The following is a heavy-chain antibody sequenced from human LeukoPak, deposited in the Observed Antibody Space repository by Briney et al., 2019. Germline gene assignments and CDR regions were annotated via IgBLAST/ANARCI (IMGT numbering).Heavy chain of an antibody. CDR2: ISYGGAT. J-gene: IGHJ4*02. V-gene: IGHV4-59*08. CDR3: ARHGGTLDYFDY. D-gene: IGHD1-26*01. CDR1: GGSISSYY. Sequence: SETLSLTCTVSGGSISSYYWSWIRQPPGKGLEWIGYISYGGATSYNPSLKRRVTISVDSPKNRFSLRLSSLTAADTALYYCARHGGTLDYFDYWGPGSLVTISS.